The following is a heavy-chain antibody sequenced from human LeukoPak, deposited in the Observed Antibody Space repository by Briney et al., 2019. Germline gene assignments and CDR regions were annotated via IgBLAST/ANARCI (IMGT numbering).Heavy chain of an antibody. Sequence: GGSLRLSCAASGFIFDNYGMSWVRQAPGKGLVWVSRINSDGSSTSYADSVKGRFTIPRDNAKNTLYLQMNSLRAEDTAVYYCARVGVGATQYDAFDIWGQGTMVTVSS. D-gene: IGHD1-26*01. CDR2: INSDGSST. V-gene: IGHV3-74*01. CDR3: ARVGVGATQYDAFDI. J-gene: IGHJ3*02. CDR1: GFIFDNYG.